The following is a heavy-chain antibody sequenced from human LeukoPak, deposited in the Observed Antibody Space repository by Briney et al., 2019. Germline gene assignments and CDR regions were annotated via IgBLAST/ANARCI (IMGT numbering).Heavy chain of an antibody. D-gene: IGHD6-13*01. CDR1: GYTFTSNY. V-gene: IGHV1-46*01. Sequence: ASVKVSCKAFGYTFTSNYMHWVRQAPGQGPEWMGVISPSGGSTTYAQKFQGRVTLTRDMSTSTDYLELSSLRSEDTALYYCAKDYSSSWYRYWFDPWGQGTLVTVSS. CDR2: ISPSGGST. J-gene: IGHJ5*02. CDR3: AKDYSSSWYRYWFDP.